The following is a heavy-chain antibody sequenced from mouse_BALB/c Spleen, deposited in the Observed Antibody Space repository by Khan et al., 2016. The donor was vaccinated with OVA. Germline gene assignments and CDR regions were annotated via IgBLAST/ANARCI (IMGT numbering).Heavy chain of an antibody. CDR1: GYTFTTYW. CDR3: TRDRIDY. V-gene: IGHV1-7*01. Sequence: LQESGAELAKPGASVKMSCKASGYTFTTYWMHWVKQRPGQGLEWIGYINPTSGYTDYNEKFKDRATLSADKSSSTAYMQLSSLTSEDSADYYCTRDRIDYWGQGTTLTVAS. J-gene: IGHJ2*01. CDR2: INPTSGYT.